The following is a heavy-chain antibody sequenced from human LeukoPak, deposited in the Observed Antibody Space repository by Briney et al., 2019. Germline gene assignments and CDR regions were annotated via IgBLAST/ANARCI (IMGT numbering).Heavy chain of an antibody. V-gene: IGHV3-53*01. D-gene: IGHD3-22*01. CDR2: INSGGRT. J-gene: IGHJ4*02. CDR1: GFIVSSDY. CDR3: ARAEYDSRLGFGF. Sequence: PGGSLRLSCAASGFIVSSDYTTWVRQAPGKGLEWVSLINSGGRTYYADSVKGRFTISRDNSKNTLYLQMNSLRVDDTAVYFCARAEYDSRLGFGFWGQGTLVTVSS.